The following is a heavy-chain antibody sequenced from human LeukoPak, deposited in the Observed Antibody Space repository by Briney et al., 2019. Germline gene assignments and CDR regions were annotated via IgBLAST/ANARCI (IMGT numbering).Heavy chain of an antibody. J-gene: IGHJ4*02. V-gene: IGHV3-30*18. CDR1: GFTFSSYD. CDR2: ISYDGSNK. Sequence: SGGSLRLSCAASGFTFSSYDMHWVRQAPGKGLEWVSVISYDGSNKYYADSVKGRFTISRDNSKNTLYLQMNNLKPEDTAVYYCAKARTAFDFWSGYYDYWGQGSIVTVSS. D-gene: IGHD3-3*01. CDR3: AKARTAFDFWSGYYDY.